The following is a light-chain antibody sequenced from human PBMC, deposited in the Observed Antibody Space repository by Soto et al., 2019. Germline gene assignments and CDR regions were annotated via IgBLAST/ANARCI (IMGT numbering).Light chain of an antibody. V-gene: IGKV3-11*01. CDR3: QQRSIWPLT. Sequence: EVLLTQSPATLSVSPGESVTLSCRASQSINTLLAWYQQKPGQAPRLLIYDASSRAAGVPARFSGRGSGTDFTLTINSLEPEDFAVYHCQQRSIWPLTFGGGTRVE. CDR1: QSINTL. CDR2: DAS. J-gene: IGKJ4*01.